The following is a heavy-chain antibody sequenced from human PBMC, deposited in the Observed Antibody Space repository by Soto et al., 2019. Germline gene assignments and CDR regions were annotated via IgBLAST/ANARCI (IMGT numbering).Heavy chain of an antibody. V-gene: IGHV3-9*01. CDR1: GFTFEDCA. D-gene: IGHD6-19*01. CDR3: AKTGMRKQWRAPSFHX. Sequence: GGSLRLSCAASGFTFEDCAMHWVRQAPGKGLEWVSCVRWDSASVGYADSVKVRFTVSRDNSKNSLFLEMNSLITDDTAFYYCAKTGMRKQWRAPSFHXWGQVMLVTVSX. J-gene: IGHJ4*02. CDR2: VRWDSASV.